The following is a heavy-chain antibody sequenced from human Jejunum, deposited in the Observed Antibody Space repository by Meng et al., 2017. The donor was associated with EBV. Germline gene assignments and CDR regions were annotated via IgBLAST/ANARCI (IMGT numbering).Heavy chain of an antibody. CDR2: FDPEDGEI. CDR1: GYTLTELS. D-gene: IGHD6-19*01. Sequence: QVQLGQSGAEVKKPXXSXKGXCXVSGYTLTELSIHWVRQAPGKGLEWMGGFDPEDGEIIYSQKFQGRIIMTEDTSSDTAYMELSSLRSEDTAVYYCATQRGQWLVPYFDYWGQGTLVTVSS. J-gene: IGHJ4*02. CDR3: ATQRGQWLVPYFDY. V-gene: IGHV1-24*01.